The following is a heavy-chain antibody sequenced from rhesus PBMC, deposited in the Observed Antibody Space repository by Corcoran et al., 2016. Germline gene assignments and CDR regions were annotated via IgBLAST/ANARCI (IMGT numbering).Heavy chain of an antibody. J-gene: IGHJ2*01. CDR3: ARRSSYWYFDL. CDR1: GYSISSGYG. Sequence: QVQLQESGPGLVKPSEPLSLTCAVSGYSISSGYGWSWIRQPPGKGLEWIGYIGGIRGRTNSNPSLKSRVTISKDTSKNQFSLKLSSVTAADTAVYYCARRSSYWYFDLWGPGTPITISS. CDR2: IGGIRGRT. V-gene: IGHV4-127*01. D-gene: IGHD4-29*01.